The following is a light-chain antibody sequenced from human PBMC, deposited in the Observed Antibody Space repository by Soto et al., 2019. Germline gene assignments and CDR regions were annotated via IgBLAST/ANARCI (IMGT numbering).Light chain of an antibody. CDR3: QQYDSYSWT. CDR2: DAS. Sequence: DIQMTQSPSTLSASAGDTVTITCRASQSISTFLAWYQQKPGKAPNLLIFDASSLKSGVPSRFSGSGSGTEFTLTISCLQPDDFATYYCQQYDSYSWTFGQGTKVEIK. CDR1: QSISTF. V-gene: IGKV1-5*01. J-gene: IGKJ1*01.